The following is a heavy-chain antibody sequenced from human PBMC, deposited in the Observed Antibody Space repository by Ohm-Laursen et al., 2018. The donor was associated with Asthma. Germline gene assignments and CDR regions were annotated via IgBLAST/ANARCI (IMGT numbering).Heavy chain of an antibody. CDR3: ARQEAGGAFDI. CDR1: GGSISSSSYY. V-gene: IGHV4-39*01. Sequence: SETLSLTCTVSGGSISSSSYYWGWIRQPPGKGLEWIGSIYYSGSTYYNPSLKSRVTISVDTSKNQFSLKLSSATAADTAVYYCARQEAGGAFDIWGQGTMVTVSS. D-gene: IGHD6-13*01. J-gene: IGHJ3*02. CDR2: IYYSGST.